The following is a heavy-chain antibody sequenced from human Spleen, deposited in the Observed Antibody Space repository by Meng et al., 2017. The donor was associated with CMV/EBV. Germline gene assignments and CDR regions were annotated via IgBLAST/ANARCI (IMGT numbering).Heavy chain of an antibody. J-gene: IGHJ4*02. Sequence: ETLSLTCAASGFTFSSYWMSWVRQAPGKGLEWVGNIKQGGNERYYVDSVKGRFTISRDNAKNSLYLQMNSLRGDDTAVYYCAKLDYGSGRYNYWGQGTQVTVSS. CDR2: IKQGGNER. CDR3: AKLDYGSGRYNY. V-gene: IGHV3-7*01. D-gene: IGHD3-10*01. CDR1: GFTFSSYW.